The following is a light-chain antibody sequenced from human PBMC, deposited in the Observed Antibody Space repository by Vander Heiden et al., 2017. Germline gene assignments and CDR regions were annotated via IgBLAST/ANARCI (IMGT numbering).Light chain of an antibody. V-gene: IGKV1-39*01. CDR2: AAS. CDR1: QSISSY. CDR3: QQSDSTPPST. Sequence: DIQMTQSPSSLSASVGDRVTITCRASQSISSYLNWYQQKPGKAPKLLIYAASSLQSGVPSRFSGSGSGTDFTLTISRRQLVDFAPYYCQQSDSTPPSTFGQGTKLEIK. J-gene: IGKJ2*01.